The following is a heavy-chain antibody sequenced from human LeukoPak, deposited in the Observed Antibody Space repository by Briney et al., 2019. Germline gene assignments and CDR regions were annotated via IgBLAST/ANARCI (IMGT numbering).Heavy chain of an antibody. CDR1: GFTFSSYA. J-gene: IGHJ6*02. D-gene: IGHD3-10*01. CDR3: AREGLWFGELRHYYYYGMDV. V-gene: IGHV3-30-3*01. Sequence: GGSLRLSCAASGFTFSSYAMHWVRQAPGKGLEWVAVISYDGSNKYYADSVKGRFTISRDNSKNTLYLQMNSLRAEDTAVYYCAREGLWFGELRHYYYYGMDVWGQGTTVTVSS. CDR2: ISYDGSNK.